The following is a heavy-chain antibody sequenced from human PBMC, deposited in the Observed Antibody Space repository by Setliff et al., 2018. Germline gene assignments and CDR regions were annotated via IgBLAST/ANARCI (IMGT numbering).Heavy chain of an antibody. CDR1: EFSLSDFA. Sequence: PGESLKISCAASEFSLSDFAIHWVRQAPGKGLEWVGRVRRMTNSYATAYGVSARGRFIISRDDSKNTAYLQMNSLQSEDTAVYYCARRAVGMGLDVWGKGTTVTVSS. V-gene: IGHV3-73*01. CDR3: ARRAVGMGLDV. D-gene: IGHD2-2*01. CDR2: VRRMTNSYAT. J-gene: IGHJ6*04.